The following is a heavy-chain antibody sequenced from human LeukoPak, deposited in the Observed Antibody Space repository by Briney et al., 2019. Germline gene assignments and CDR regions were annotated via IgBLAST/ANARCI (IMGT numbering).Heavy chain of an antibody. D-gene: IGHD3-9*01. CDR2: ISAYNGNT. CDR1: GYTFTSYG. CDR3: ARDRGDYGILTGGWNTFDY. Sequence: ASVKVSCKASGYTFTSYGISWVRQAPGQGLEWMGWISAYNGNTNYAQKLQGRVTMTTDTSTSTAYMELRSLRSDDTAVYYCARDRGDYGILTGGWNTFDYWGQGTLVTVSS. J-gene: IGHJ4*02. V-gene: IGHV1-18*01.